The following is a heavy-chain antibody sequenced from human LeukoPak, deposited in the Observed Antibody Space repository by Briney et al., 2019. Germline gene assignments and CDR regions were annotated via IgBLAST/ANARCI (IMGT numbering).Heavy chain of an antibody. D-gene: IGHD3-3*01. Sequence: PSETLSLTCTVSGGSISSSSYYWGCIRQPPGKGLEWIGSINYSGSTYYNPSLKSRVTISVDTSKNQFSLKLSSVSAADTAVYYCASGTYYDFWSGLYFQHWGQGTLVTVSS. J-gene: IGHJ1*01. CDR3: ASGTYYDFWSGLYFQH. CDR2: INYSGST. CDR1: GGSISSSSYY. V-gene: IGHV4-39*01.